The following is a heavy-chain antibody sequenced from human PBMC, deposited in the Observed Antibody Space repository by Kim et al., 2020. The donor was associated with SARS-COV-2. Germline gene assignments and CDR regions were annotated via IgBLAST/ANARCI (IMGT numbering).Heavy chain of an antibody. CDR3: ARDGNDSSGWRRDYYYYMDV. Sequence: GGSLRLSCAASGFTFSDYYMSWIRQAPGKGLEWVSYISSSGSTIYYADSVKGRFTISRDNAKNSLYLQMNSLRAEDTAVYYCARDGNDSSGWRRDYYYYMDVWGKGTTVTVSS. D-gene: IGHD6-19*01. J-gene: IGHJ6*03. V-gene: IGHV3-11*01. CDR1: GFTFSDYY. CDR2: ISSSGSTI.